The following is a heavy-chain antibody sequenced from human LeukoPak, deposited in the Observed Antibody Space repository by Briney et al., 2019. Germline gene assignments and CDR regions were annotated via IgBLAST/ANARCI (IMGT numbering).Heavy chain of an antibody. CDR1: GFTFSSYG. CDR3: ARNWVSGWDAGFDY. D-gene: IGHD6-19*01. V-gene: IGHV3-20*01. Sequence: PGGSLRLSCAASGFTFSSYGMSWVRQAPGKGLEWVSGINWNGGSTGYADSVKGRFTISRDNAKNSLYLQMNSLRAEDTALYHCARNWVSGWDAGFDYWGQGTLVTVSS. J-gene: IGHJ4*02. CDR2: INWNGGST.